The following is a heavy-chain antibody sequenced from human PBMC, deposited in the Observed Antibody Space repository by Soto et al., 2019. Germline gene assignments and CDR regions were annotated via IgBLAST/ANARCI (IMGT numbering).Heavy chain of an antibody. CDR2: INPNSGGT. D-gene: IGHD3-22*01. J-gene: IGHJ1*01. CDR1: GYTFTGYY. V-gene: IGHV1-2*04. Sequence: ASVKVSCKASGYTFTGYYMHWVRQAPGQGLEWMGWINPNSGGTNYAQRFQGWVTMTRDTSISTAYMELSRLRSDDTAVYYCARGDSSGFHEYFQHWGQGTLVTVSS. CDR3: ARGDSSGFHEYFQH.